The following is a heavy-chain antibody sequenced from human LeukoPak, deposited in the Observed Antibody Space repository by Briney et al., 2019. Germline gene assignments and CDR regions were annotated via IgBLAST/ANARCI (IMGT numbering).Heavy chain of an antibody. V-gene: IGHV1-69*13. CDR1: GYTFTGYY. J-gene: IGHJ6*03. Sequence: SVKVSCKASGYTFTGYYMHWVRQAPGQGLEWMGGIIPIFGTANYAQKFQGRVTITADESTSSAYMELSSLRSEDTAVYYCARGRGPLMTTVGYYYMDVWGKGTTVTISS. D-gene: IGHD4-23*01. CDR3: ARGRGPLMTTVGYYYMDV. CDR2: IIPIFGTA.